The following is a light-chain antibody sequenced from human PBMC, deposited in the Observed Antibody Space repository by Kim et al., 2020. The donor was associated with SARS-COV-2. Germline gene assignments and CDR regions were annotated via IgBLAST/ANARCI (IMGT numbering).Light chain of an antibody. CDR1: QSVASSTY. J-gene: IGKJ4*01. Sequence: PGERATLSCRASQSVASSTYLAWYQQQPGQAPRLLIYGASSRATGIPDRFSGSGSGTDFTLTISRLEPEDFAVYFCQHYGTPPFTFGGGTKVDIK. V-gene: IGKV3-20*01. CDR3: QHYGTPPFT. CDR2: GAS.